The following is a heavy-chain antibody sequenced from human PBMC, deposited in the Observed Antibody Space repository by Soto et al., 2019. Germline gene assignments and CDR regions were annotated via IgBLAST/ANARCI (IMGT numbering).Heavy chain of an antibody. J-gene: IGHJ5*02. CDR2: MNPKSFNT. CDR3: TRAAASLDP. V-gene: IGHV1-8*01. Sequence: QVQLVQSGAEVKKPGASVKVSCKASGYSFTSYDINWVRQATGQGLEWMGWMNPKSFNTGYAQKFQGRVTLTMATSISTAYMELNNLRSEDTAVYYCTRAAASLDPWGQGTLVTVSS. CDR1: GYSFTSYD. D-gene: IGHD6-25*01.